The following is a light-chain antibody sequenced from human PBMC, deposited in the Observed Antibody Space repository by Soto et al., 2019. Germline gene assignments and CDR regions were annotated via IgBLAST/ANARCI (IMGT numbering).Light chain of an antibody. CDR1: QGIRYD. J-gene: IGKJ1*01. V-gene: IGKV1-17*01. Sequence: DIQMTQSPSSLSASIGDRVTITCRASQGIRYDLGWYQQRPGRAPQLLIYAASALQTGVPSRFSGSGSGTDFTLTITSLQPEDFGTYYCQHPKWAFGQGTTVEI. CDR2: AAS. CDR3: QHPKWA.